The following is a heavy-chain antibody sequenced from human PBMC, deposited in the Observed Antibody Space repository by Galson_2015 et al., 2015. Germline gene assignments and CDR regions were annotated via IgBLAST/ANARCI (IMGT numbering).Heavy chain of an antibody. CDR1: GYTFTSYT. Sequence: CKASGYTFTSYTMHWVRQAPGQRFEWIGWINGGNGDTQYSQKFQGRLTITRDTSARTAYLDLVSLRSEDTAIYYCASAGVAGTLGFDYWGQGTLVIVSS. D-gene: IGHD6-19*01. V-gene: IGHV1-3*01. CDR3: ASAGVAGTLGFDY. CDR2: INGGNGDT. J-gene: IGHJ4*02.